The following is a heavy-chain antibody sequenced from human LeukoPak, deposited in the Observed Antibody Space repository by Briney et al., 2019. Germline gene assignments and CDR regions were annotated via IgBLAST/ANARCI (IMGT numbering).Heavy chain of an antibody. D-gene: IGHD5-18*01. J-gene: IGHJ4*02. Sequence: SETLSLTCAVYGGSFSGYYWSWLRQPPGKGLEWIGEINHSGSTNYNPSLKSRVTISVDTSKNQFSLKLSSVTAADTAVYYCARRPRIQLWFFDYWGQGTLVTVSS. V-gene: IGHV4-34*01. CDR2: INHSGST. CDR3: ARRPRIQLWFFDY. CDR1: GGSFSGYY.